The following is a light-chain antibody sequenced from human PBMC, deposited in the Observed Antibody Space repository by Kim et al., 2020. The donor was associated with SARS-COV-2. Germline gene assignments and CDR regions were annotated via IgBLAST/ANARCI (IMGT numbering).Light chain of an antibody. J-gene: IGKJ4*01. CDR1: RSVLYSSNNKNY. CDR3: QQYYNTPLT. CDR2: WAS. Sequence: DIVMTQSPDSLAVSLGERATINCKSSRSVLYSSNNKNYLAWYQQKLGQPPKLLIYWASTRESGVPDRFSGSGSGTDFTLTISSLQADDVALYYCQQYYNTPLTFGGGTKVDIK. V-gene: IGKV4-1*01.